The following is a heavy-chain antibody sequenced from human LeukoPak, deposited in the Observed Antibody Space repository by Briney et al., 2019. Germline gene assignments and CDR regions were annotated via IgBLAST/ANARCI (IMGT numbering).Heavy chain of an antibody. J-gene: IGHJ3*02. CDR1: GFTVSSYW. CDR2: IKQDGREK. D-gene: IGHD3-3*01. Sequence: PGGSLRLSCAASGFTVSSYWMSWVRQAPGKGLEWVANIKQDGREKYYVDSVKGRFTISRENAKNSLYLQMNSLRAEDTAVYYCARYGTIFGGMRAFDIWGQGTMVTVSS. CDR3: ARYGTIFGGMRAFDI. V-gene: IGHV3-7*01.